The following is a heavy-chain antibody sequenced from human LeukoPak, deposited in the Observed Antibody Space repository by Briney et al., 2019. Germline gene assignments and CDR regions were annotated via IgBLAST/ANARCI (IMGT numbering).Heavy chain of an antibody. Sequence: PGRSLRLSCAASGFTFSSYGMHWVRQAPGKGLERVAVISYDGSNKYYADSVKGRFTISRDNSKNTLYLQMNSLRAEDTAVYYCAKFPPSGGDSLGAFDIWGQGTMVTVSS. CDR1: GFTFSSYG. CDR3: AKFPPSGGDSLGAFDI. D-gene: IGHD2-21*02. J-gene: IGHJ3*02. CDR2: ISYDGSNK. V-gene: IGHV3-30*18.